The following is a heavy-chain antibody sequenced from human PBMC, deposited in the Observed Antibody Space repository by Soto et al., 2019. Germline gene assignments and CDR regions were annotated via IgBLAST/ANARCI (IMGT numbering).Heavy chain of an antibody. CDR3: ATEVIAATGTIRWFDP. J-gene: IGHJ5*02. CDR1: GFTFSRHW. CDR2: INDDGSST. Sequence: GGSLRLSCAASGFTFSRHWMHWVRQTPGKGPVWVSRINDDGSSTKYADSVKGRFTIARDNAKNTVFLQMSSLRAEDTAVYYCATEVIAATGTIRWFDPWGQGPLVTVYS. D-gene: IGHD6-25*01. V-gene: IGHV3-74*03.